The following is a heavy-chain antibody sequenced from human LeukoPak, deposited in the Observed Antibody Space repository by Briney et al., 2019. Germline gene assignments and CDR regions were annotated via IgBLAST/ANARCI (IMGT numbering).Heavy chain of an antibody. V-gene: IGHV3-21*01. J-gene: IGHJ6*02. CDR2: ISSSSSYI. CDR3: AREEYYYGSGTYRYYYYGMDV. CDR1: GFTFSSYS. D-gene: IGHD3-10*01. Sequence: GSLRLSCAASGFTFSSYSMNWVRQAPGKGLEWVSSISSSSSYIYYADSVKGRFTISRDNAKNSLYLQMNSLRAEDTAVYYCAREEYYYGSGTYRYYYYGMDVWGQGTTVTVSS.